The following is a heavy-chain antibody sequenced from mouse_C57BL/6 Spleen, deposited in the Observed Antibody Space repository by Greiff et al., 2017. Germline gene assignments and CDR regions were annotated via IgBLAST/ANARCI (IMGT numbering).Heavy chain of an antibody. CDR3: ARRGRSLYAMDY. Sequence: EVQLQQSGPELVKPGASVKISCKASGYTFTDYYMNWVKQSHGKSLEWIGDINPNNGGTSYNQKFKGKATLTVDTSSSTAYMELRSLTSEDSAVYYCARRGRSLYAMDYWGQGTSVTVSS. CDR2: INPNNGGT. J-gene: IGHJ4*01. V-gene: IGHV1-26*01. CDR1: GYTFTDYY.